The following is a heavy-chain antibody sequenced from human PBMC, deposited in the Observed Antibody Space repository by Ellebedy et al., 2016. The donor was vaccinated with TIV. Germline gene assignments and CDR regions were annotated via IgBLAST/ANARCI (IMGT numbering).Heavy chain of an antibody. CDR3: TTHRPFDY. Sequence: GESLKISXAASGFTVSNAWMSWVRQAPGKGLEWVGRIKSKTDGGTTDYTAPVKGRFTISRDDSKNTLYLQMNSLKTEDTAVYYCTTHRPFDYWGQGTLVTVSS. CDR2: IKSKTDGGTT. V-gene: IGHV3-15*01. J-gene: IGHJ4*02. CDR1: GFTVSNAW.